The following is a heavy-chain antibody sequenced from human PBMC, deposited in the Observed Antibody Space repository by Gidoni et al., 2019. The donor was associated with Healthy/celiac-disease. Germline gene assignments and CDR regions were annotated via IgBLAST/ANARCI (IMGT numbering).Heavy chain of an antibody. CDR2: IIPILGIA. CDR1: GGTFSSYA. Sequence: QVQLVQSGAEVKKPGSSVKVSCKASGGTFSSYAISWVRQAPGQGLEWMGRIIPILGIANYAQKFQGRVTITADKSTSTAYMELSSLRSEDTAVYYCARDMGGLGGFDYWGQGTLVTVSS. CDR3: ARDMGGLGGFDY. D-gene: IGHD3-16*01. V-gene: IGHV1-69*09. J-gene: IGHJ4*02.